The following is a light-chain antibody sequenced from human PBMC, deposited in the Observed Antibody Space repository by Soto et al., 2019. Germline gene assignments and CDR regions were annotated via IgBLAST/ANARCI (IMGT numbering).Light chain of an antibody. J-gene: IGLJ2*01. V-gene: IGLV2-23*02. CDR2: EVF. CDR1: SSDVGSYNL. Sequence: QSVLTQPASVSGSPGQSITISCTGPSSDVGSYNLVSWYQQYPCKAPKLIIFEVFKRPSGVSHRFSGSKSGNTASLTISGLQAEDEANYYCCSYAGSATYVFGGGTKLTVL. CDR3: CSYAGSATYV.